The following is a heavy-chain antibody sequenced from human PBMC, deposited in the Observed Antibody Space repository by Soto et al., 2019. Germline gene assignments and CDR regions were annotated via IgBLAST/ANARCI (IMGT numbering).Heavy chain of an antibody. CDR2: ILPVSGPA. Sequence: QVRLVQSGAEGKKPGASVKVSCKGSGGTLNNYVLNWLRHAPGQGLEWMGAILPVSGPAECAQRFQGRVTITADLSTATVYRELISLTSDDTAVYYCAGGTWDPQWGQGTLVTVSS. D-gene: IGHD3-16*01. J-gene: IGHJ4*02. V-gene: IGHV1-69*01. CDR3: AGGTWDPQ. CDR1: GGTLNNYV.